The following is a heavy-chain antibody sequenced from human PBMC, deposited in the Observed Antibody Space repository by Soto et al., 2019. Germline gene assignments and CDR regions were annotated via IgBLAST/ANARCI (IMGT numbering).Heavy chain of an antibody. D-gene: IGHD3-22*01. V-gene: IGHV4-34*12. CDR1: GTSFTDYY. CDR2: IMHSGGA. J-gene: IGHJ4*02. Sequence: QVQLQQWGAGLLKPSETLSLTCGVSGTSFTDYYWSWVRQPPGKGLEWLGGIMHSGGANYNPSLKSRVSLAVDTSQKQSSLQLTSVTAADTAVYYCARVPPYYYDSSGHFFDQWGQGTLVTVSS. CDR3: ARVPPYYYDSSGHFFDQ.